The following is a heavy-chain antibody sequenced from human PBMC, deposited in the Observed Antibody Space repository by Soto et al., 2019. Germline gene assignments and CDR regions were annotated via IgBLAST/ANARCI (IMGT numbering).Heavy chain of an antibody. CDR1: GYTFTNYA. Sequence: QVQLVQSGVEVKKPGASLKVSCKASGYTFTNYAISWVRQAPGRGLEWMGWVNTYNGNPNYAQIFQGRVTMTTDTSTGTAYMELRSLKSDDSAVYYCARDSQYSTDWQRFDSWGQGTLVTVSS. J-gene: IGHJ4*02. V-gene: IGHV1-18*01. CDR3: ARDSQYSTDWQRFDS. D-gene: IGHD6-6*01. CDR2: VNTYNGNP.